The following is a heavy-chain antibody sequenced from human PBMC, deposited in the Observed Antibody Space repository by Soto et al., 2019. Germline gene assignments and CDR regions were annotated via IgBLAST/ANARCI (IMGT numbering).Heavy chain of an antibody. CDR2: SIGSGGST. CDR3: AKDRSGNTYRDFDY. Sequence: EVQLLESGGGLVQPGGSLRLSCAASGFTFTSYAMSWVRQAPGKGLEWVSASIGSGGSTYYEDSVKGRFTISRDNSKNTLYVQMXXLXAXDTXXXXCAKDRSGNTYRDFDYWGQGTLVTVSS. D-gene: IGHD3-3*01. V-gene: IGHV3-23*01. J-gene: IGHJ4*02. CDR1: GFTFTSYA.